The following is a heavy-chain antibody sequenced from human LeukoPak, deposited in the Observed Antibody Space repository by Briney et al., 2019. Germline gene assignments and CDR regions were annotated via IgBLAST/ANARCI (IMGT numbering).Heavy chain of an antibody. Sequence: GGSLRLSCAASGFTFSSYGMHWVRQAPGKGLEWVAVIWYDGSNKYYADSVKGRFTFSRDNSKNTLYLQMNSLRAEDTAVYYCARAMYSSSWLGGYWGQGTLVTVSS. CDR2: IWYDGSNK. CDR3: ARAMYSSSWLGGY. CDR1: GFTFSSYG. D-gene: IGHD6-13*01. J-gene: IGHJ4*02. V-gene: IGHV3-33*01.